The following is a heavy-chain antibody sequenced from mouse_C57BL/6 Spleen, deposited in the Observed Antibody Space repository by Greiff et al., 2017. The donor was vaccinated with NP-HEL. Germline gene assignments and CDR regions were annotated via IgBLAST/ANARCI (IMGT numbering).Heavy chain of an antibody. CDR2: IYPGSGST. CDR1: GYTFTSYW. J-gene: IGHJ4*01. CDR3: ARGWDEAMDY. Sequence: QVQLQQPGAELVKPGASVKMSCKASGYTFTSYWITWVKQRPGQGLEWIGDIYPGSGSTNYNEKFKSKATLTVDTSSSTAYMQRSSLTSEDSAGYYGARGWDEAMDYWGQGTSVTVSS. V-gene: IGHV1-55*01. D-gene: IGHD4-1*01.